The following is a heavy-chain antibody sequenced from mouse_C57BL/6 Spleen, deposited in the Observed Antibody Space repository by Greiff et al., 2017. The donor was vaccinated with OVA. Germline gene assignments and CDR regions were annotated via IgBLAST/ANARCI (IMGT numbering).Heavy chain of an antibody. CDR3: ARDGTGDYFDY. D-gene: IGHD4-1*01. Sequence: DVKLVESGGGLVKPGGSLKLSCAASGFTFSSYAMSWVRQTPEKRLEWVATISDGGSYTYYPDNVKGRFTISRDNAKNNLYLQMSHLKSEDTAMYYCARDGTGDYFDYWGQGTTLTVSS. CDR1: GFTFSSYA. CDR2: ISDGGSYT. J-gene: IGHJ2*01. V-gene: IGHV5-4*01.